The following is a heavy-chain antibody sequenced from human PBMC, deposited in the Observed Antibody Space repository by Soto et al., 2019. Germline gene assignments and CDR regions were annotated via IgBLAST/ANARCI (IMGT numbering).Heavy chain of an antibody. CDR2: ISWDGGST. CDR1: GFTFDDYT. V-gene: IGHV3-43*01. D-gene: IGHD6-13*01. CDR3: AKVRGGSSWQTIDY. J-gene: IGHJ4*02. Sequence: GGSLRLSCAASGFTFDDYTMHWVRQAPGKGLEWVSLISWDGGSTYYADSVKGRFTISRDNSKNSLYLQMNSLRTGDTALYYCAKVRGGSSWQTIDYWGQGTLVTVSS.